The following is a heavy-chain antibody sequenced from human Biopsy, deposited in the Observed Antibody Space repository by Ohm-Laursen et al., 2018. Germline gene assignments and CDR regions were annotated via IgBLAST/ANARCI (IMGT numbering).Heavy chain of an antibody. D-gene: IGHD3-22*01. V-gene: IGHV4-59*01. CDR1: GGSLSSYY. J-gene: IGHJ2*01. CDR3: ARGRGYYSDRTVPGYFDL. Sequence: SETLSLTCTVSGGSLSSYYWSWIRQPPGKGLEWIGYVYYTGSTGYNPSLQSRVTISVDTSKNHFSLRLRSVTPADTAIYYCARGRGYYSDRTVPGYFDLWGRGTLVTVSS. CDR2: VYYTGST.